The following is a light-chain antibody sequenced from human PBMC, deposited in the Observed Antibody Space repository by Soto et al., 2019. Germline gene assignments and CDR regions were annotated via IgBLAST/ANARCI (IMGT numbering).Light chain of an antibody. Sequence: DIQMTQSPSTLSASVEDRVTITCRASQSIGDLLAWYQQKPGEAPKLLIYKASYLESGVPSRFSGSGSGTDFTLTINRLEPEDFAVYYCQQYDSSPRTFGQGTKVDIK. J-gene: IGKJ1*01. CDR2: KAS. CDR3: QQYDSSPRT. V-gene: IGKV1-5*03. CDR1: QSIGDL.